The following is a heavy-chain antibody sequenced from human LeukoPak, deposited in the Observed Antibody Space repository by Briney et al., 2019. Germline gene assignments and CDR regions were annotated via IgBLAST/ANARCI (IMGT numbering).Heavy chain of an antibody. D-gene: IGHD3-22*01. CDR2: IYYSGST. J-gene: IGHJ4*02. Sequence: PSETLSLTCTVSGGSISSYYWSWIRQPPGKGLEWIGYIYYSGSTNYNPSLKSRVTISVDSSKNQYSLKLSSVTAADTAVYYCARLTYYYDSSGYYPRFDYWGQGTLVTVSS. V-gene: IGHV4-59*01. CDR1: GGSISSYY. CDR3: ARLTYYYDSSGYYPRFDY.